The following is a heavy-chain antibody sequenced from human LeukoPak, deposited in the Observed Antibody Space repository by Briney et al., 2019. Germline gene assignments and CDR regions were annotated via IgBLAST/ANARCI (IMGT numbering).Heavy chain of an antibody. CDR1: GGSISSYY. CDR2: IYSSGRT. J-gene: IGHJ6*02. D-gene: IGHD3-9*01. CDR3: AREHWLSDYYYGMDV. Sequence: SETLSLTCTVSGGSISSYYWSWIRQPPGKGLEWIGYIYSSGRTNYNPSLRSRLTISVDTSKNQFSLKLSSVTAADTAVYYCAREHWLSDYYYGMDVWGQGTTVTVS. V-gene: IGHV4-59*01.